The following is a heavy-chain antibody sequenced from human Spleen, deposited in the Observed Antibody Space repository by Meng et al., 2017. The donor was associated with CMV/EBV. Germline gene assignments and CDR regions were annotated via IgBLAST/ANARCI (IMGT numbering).Heavy chain of an antibody. CDR1: GFTLSNYW. D-gene: IGHD1-26*01. V-gene: IGHV3-21*01. CDR2: ISSSSSYI. CDR3: ARWEPLDY. Sequence: GESLKISCVASGFTLSNYWMSWVRQAPGKGLEWVSSISSSSSYIYYADSVKGRFTISRDNAKNSLYLQMDSLRAEDTAVYYCARWEPLDYWGQGTLVTVSS. J-gene: IGHJ4*02.